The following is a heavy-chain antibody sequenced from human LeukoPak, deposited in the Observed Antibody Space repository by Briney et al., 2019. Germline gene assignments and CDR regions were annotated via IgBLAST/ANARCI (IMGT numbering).Heavy chain of an antibody. J-gene: IGHJ4*02. CDR1: GGSISSSSYS. D-gene: IGHD1-26*01. CDR3: ASLRERSYYARGFDY. CDR2: IYYSGST. V-gene: IGHV4-39*01. Sequence: SETLSLTCTVSGGSISSSSYSWGWIRQTPGKGLEWIGSIYYSGSTFYSPSLKSRVTISVDTSKNQFSLKLSSVTAADTAVYYCASLRERSYYARGFDYWGQGTLVTVSS.